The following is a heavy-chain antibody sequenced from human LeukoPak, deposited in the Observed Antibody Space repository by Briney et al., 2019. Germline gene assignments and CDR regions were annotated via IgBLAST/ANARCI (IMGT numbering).Heavy chain of an antibody. Sequence: GASVKVSCRASGYTFTGYYMHWVRQAPGQGLEWMGWINPNSGGTNYAQKFQGRVTMTRDTSISTAYMELSRLRSDDTAVYYCARGGPLYYDILTGYLGGGENWFDPWGQGTLVTVSS. CDR1: GYTFTGYY. V-gene: IGHV1-2*02. J-gene: IGHJ5*02. CDR3: ARGGPLYYDILTGYLGGGENWFDP. CDR2: INPNSGGT. D-gene: IGHD3-9*01.